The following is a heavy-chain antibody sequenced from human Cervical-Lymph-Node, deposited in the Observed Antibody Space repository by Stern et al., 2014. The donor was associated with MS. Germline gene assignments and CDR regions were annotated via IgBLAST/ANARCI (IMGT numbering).Heavy chain of an antibody. Sequence: VQLVQSGAEVKKPGSSVKVSCKASGGTFNSYVISWVRQAPGQGLEWLGGFVTPFSTTHYAQKLQGRVTITADESRSTTYMELTSLRSDDTAVYYCARGGIGSSRLYYHFYGMDVWGQGTTVTVSS. V-gene: IGHV1-69*01. CDR3: ARGGIGSSRLYYHFYGMDV. J-gene: IGHJ6*02. CDR1: GGTFNSYV. D-gene: IGHD6-6*01. CDR2: FVTPFSTT.